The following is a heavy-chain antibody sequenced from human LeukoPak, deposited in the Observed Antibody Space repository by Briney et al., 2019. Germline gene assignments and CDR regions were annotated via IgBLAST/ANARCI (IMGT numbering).Heavy chain of an antibody. CDR3: AKRVEYSSSSGGYFDY. CDR2: ISDSGSDT. D-gene: IGHD6-6*01. CDR1: GFMFRNCA. V-gene: IGHV3-23*01. Sequence: GGSLRLSCAASGFMFRNCAMSWVRQAPGKELEWVSAISDSGSDTYYADSVKGRFTISRDKSKDTLFLHMNSLRVEDTAIYYCAKRVEYSSSSGGYFDYWGQGTLVTVSS. J-gene: IGHJ4*02.